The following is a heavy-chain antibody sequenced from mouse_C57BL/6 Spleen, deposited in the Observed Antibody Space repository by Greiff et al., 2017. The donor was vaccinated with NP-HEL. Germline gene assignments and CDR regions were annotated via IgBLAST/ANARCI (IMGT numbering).Heavy chain of an antibody. Sequence: QVQLKQSGAELARPGASVKLSCKASGYTFTSYGISWVKQRTGQGLEWIGEIYPRSGNTYYNEKFKGKATLTADKSSSTAYMELRSLTSEDSAVYFCAREGHTGYFDYWGQGTTLTVSS. CDR1: GYTFTSYG. J-gene: IGHJ2*01. CDR3: AREGHTGYFDY. D-gene: IGHD3-3*01. CDR2: IYPRSGNT. V-gene: IGHV1-81*01.